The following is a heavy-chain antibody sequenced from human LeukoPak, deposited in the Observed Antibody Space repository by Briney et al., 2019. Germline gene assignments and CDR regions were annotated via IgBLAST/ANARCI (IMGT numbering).Heavy chain of an antibody. CDR2: ISYDGSNK. J-gene: IGHJ5*02. Sequence: GGSLRLSCAASGFTFSSYGMHWVRQAPGKGVEWVAVISYDGSNKYYADSVKGRFTISRDNSKNTLYLQMNSLRAEDTAVYYCASQEGKVAAAGFDPWGQGTLVTVSS. CDR3: ASQEGKVAAAGFDP. D-gene: IGHD6-13*01. CDR1: GFTFSSYG. V-gene: IGHV3-30*03.